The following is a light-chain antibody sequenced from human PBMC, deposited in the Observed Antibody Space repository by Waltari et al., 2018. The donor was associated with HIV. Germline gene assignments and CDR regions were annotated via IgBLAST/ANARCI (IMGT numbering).Light chain of an antibody. CDR3: SSHAGSKVV. V-gene: IGLV2-8*01. CDR1: SSDVGGYNY. Sequence: QSALTQPPSASGSPGQSVTLSCPGTSSDVGGYNYVSWHQQHPGKAPKLMIYDVIKGPSGVPDRFSGSKSGNPASLTVSGLPPEDEADYYCSSHAGSKVVFGGGTRLTVL. J-gene: IGLJ2*01. CDR2: DVI.